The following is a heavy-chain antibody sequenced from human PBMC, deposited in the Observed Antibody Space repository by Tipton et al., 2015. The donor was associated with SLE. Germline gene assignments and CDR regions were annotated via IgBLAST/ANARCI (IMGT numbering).Heavy chain of an antibody. J-gene: IGHJ1*01. CDR2: IYYSGST. Sequence: TLSLTCTVSGGSISSHYWSWIRQPPEKGLEWIGYIYYSGSTNYNPSLKSRVTISVDTSKNQFSLKLSSVTAADTAVYYCARGGSIAAAGTWGQGTLVTVSS. CDR1: GGSISSHY. CDR3: ARGGSIAAAGT. V-gene: IGHV4-59*11. D-gene: IGHD6-13*01.